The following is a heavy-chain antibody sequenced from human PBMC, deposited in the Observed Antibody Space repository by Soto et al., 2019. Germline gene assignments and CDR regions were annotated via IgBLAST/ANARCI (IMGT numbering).Heavy chain of an antibody. J-gene: IGHJ6*02. CDR2: IHYSGST. Sequence: QVQLQESGPGLVKPSETLSLTCTVSGGSISSYYWSWIRQSPGKGLEWIGYIHYSGSTKSNPSLTIRVTISVDTSRNQVSLKLSSVTAADSAVYFCARARYQLLHPYYYGMDVWGQGTTVTVSS. CDR3: ARARYQLLHPYYYGMDV. V-gene: IGHV4-59*01. CDR1: GGSISSYY. D-gene: IGHD2-2*01.